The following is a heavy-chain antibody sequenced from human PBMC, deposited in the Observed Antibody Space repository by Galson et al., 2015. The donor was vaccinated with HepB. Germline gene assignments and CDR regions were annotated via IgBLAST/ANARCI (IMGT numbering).Heavy chain of an antibody. CDR2: IWYDGSNE. Sequence: SLRLSCAASGFSFSSYGMHWVRQAPGRGLEWVAAIWYDGSNEYYADSVKGRFTISRDNSKNTLYLQMSSLRVEDTAVYYCARDTSGSGGAFDIWGQGTMVTVSS. D-gene: IGHD3-10*01. J-gene: IGHJ3*02. V-gene: IGHV3-33*01. CDR3: ARDTSGSGGAFDI. CDR1: GFSFSSYG.